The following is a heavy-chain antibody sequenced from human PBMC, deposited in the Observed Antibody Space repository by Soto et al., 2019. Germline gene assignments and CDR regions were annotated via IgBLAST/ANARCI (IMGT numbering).Heavy chain of an antibody. V-gene: IGHV1-3*01. J-gene: IGHJ1*01. Sequence: GASVKVSCKASGYTFTNYAMHWLRQAPGQRLEWMGWINAGNGNTKSSEKLQGRLTIARDTSASTAYMELNSLRSEDTAVYYCAREFPSLSSSWREHFQPWGQGTLVTVSS. CDR3: AREFPSLSSSWREHFQP. D-gene: IGHD6-13*01. CDR2: INAGNGNT. CDR1: GYTFTNYA.